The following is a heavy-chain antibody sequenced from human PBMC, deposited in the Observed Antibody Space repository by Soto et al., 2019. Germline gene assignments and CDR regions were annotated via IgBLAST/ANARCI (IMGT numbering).Heavy chain of an antibody. CDR1: GGIFSSYA. V-gene: IGHV1-69*06. Sequence: ASVNVSCKASGGIFSSYAISWLRQATGPGLEGMGGIIHIFGTAYYAQKFQGRVTITADKSTSTAYMELSSLRSEDTAVYYCARDYQLHNWFDPWGQGTPVTVSS. CDR3: ARDYQLHNWFDP. CDR2: IIHIFGTA. D-gene: IGHD2-2*01. J-gene: IGHJ5*02.